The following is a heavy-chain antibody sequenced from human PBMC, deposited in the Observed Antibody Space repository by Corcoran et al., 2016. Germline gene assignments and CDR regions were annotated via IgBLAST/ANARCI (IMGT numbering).Heavy chain of an antibody. Sequence: QVQLQQWGAGLLKPSETLSLTCAVYGGSFSGYYWSWIRQPPGQGLEWIGEINHSGSTNYNPSLKSRVTISVDTSKNQFSLTLSSVTAADKAVYYCARVPTGLIAAAGLDYWGQGTLVTVSS. J-gene: IGHJ4*02. V-gene: IGHV4-34*01. CDR2: INHSGST. D-gene: IGHD6-13*01. CDR1: GGSFSGYY. CDR3: ARVPTGLIAAAGLDY.